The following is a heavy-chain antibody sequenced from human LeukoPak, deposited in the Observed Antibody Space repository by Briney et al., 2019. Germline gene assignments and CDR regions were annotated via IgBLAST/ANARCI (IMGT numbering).Heavy chain of an antibody. CDR2: ISSSVSTI. J-gene: IGHJ6*03. CDR1: GFTFSSYE. V-gene: IGHV3-48*03. Sequence: SGGSLRLSCAASGFTFSSYEMNWVRQAPGKGLDGVSYISSSVSTIYYADSVKGRFTISRDNAKNSLYLQMNSLRAEDTAVYYCARAVDYGDLFYYYYYYMDVWGKGTTVTVSS. D-gene: IGHD4-17*01. CDR3: ARAVDYGDLFYYYYYYMDV.